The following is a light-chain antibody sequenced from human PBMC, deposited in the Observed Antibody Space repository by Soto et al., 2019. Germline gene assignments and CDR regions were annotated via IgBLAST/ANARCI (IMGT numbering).Light chain of an antibody. CDR2: WTS. CDR3: QQFAYSLWP. V-gene: IGKV3-20*01. Sequence: VLTQSPDTLSQSPRDRDTLSCRASQRVSSRFFAWYQQKPDQAPSLLIYWTSTRAAGIPDRFSGSGSGTDFTLTISRLEPEDFSVYYCQQFAYSLWPFGQVSKVEI. J-gene: IGKJ1*01. CDR1: QRVSSRF.